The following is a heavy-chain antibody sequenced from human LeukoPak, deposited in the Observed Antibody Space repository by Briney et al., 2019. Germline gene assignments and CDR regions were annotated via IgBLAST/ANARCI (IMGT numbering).Heavy chain of an antibody. CDR3: ARFYGSGTYEAFDI. D-gene: IGHD3-10*01. CDR1: GFIFSNYD. J-gene: IGHJ3*02. CDR2: ISGSGSTK. Sequence: PGGSLRLSCVASGFIFSNYDVNWVRQALGKRLEWLAYISGSGSTKYYADFVKGRFTISRDNAKNSLYLYMNRLRAGDTAVYYCARFYGSGTYEAFDIWGQGTWVTVSS. V-gene: IGHV3-48*03.